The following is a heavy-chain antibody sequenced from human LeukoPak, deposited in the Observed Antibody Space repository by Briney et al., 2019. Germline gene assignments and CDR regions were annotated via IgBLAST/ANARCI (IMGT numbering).Heavy chain of an antibody. J-gene: IGHJ6*02. V-gene: IGHV1-18*01. CDR2: ISAYNGNT. D-gene: IGHD3-9*01. CDR3: ARDNDDILTGYYYYGMDV. Sequence: ASVKVSCKASGYTFTSYDINWVRQATGQGLEWMGWISAYNGNTNYAQKLQGRVTMTTDTSTSTAYMELRSLRSDDTAVYYCARDNDDILTGYYYYGMDVWGQGTTVTVSS. CDR1: GYTFTSYD.